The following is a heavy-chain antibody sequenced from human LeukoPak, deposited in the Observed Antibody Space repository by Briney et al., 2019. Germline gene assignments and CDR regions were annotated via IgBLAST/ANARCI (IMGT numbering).Heavy chain of an antibody. D-gene: IGHD3-22*01. CDR3: ARAMTYHNWFDP. Sequence: YWSWIRQHPGKGLEWIGYIYYSGSTYYNPSLKSRVTISVDTSKNQFSLKLSSVTAADTAVYYCARAMTYHNWFDPWGQGTLVTVSS. CDR2: IYYSGST. V-gene: IGHV4-31*02. CDR1: Y. J-gene: IGHJ5*02.